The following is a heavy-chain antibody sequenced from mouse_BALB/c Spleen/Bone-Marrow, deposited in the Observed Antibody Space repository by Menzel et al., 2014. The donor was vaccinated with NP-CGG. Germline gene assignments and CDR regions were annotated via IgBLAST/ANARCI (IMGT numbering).Heavy chain of an antibody. CDR2: IAPVSAGT. Sequence: DLVKPGASVNLSCKASGYTFTSYWINWIKQRPRQGLEWIGRIAPVSAGTYYNEMFKGKATLTVDTSSSTAYIQLSSLPSDDSAAYFCARGGLHYFDYWGQGTTLTVSS. J-gene: IGHJ2*01. D-gene: IGHD3-3*01. V-gene: IGHV1S41*01. CDR1: GYTFTSYW. CDR3: ARGGLHYFDY.